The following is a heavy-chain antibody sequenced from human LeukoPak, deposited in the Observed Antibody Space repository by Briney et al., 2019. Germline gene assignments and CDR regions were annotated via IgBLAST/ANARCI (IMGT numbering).Heavy chain of an antibody. CDR1: GYTFTGYY. V-gene: IGHV1-2*02. CDR2: INPNSGGT. CDR3: ARDGLRGVTMVRGVIYNWSDP. Sequence: ASVKVSCKASGYTFTGYYMHWVRQAPGQGLEWMGWINPNSGGTNYAQKFQGRVTMTRDTSISTAYMELSRLRSDDTAVYYCARDGLRGVTMVRGVIYNWSDPWGQGTLVTVSS. J-gene: IGHJ5*02. D-gene: IGHD3-10*01.